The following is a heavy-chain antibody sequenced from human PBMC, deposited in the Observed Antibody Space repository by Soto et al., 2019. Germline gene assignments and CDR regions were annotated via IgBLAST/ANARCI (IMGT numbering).Heavy chain of an antibody. CDR2: ISYDGSDE. J-gene: IGHJ4*02. D-gene: IGHD2-21*02. V-gene: IGHV3-30*18. CDR3: AKSGDVRLQFRSTVDS. CDR1: GFTFSSYG. Sequence: QVQLVESGGGVVQPGRSLRLSCAASGFTFSSYGMHWVRQAPGKGLEWVAVISYDGSDEAYVDSLKGRFTISRDDSKNTLYLQMYSQTAEDTAVDYCAKSGDVRLQFRSTVDSWGQGTLVTVSS.